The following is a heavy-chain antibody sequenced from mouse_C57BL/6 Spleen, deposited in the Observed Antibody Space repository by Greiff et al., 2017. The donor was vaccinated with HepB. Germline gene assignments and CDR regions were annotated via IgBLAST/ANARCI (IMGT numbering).Heavy chain of an antibody. CDR1: GYTFTSYW. V-gene: IGHV1-50*01. CDR2: IDPSDSYT. CDR3: ARESVGFAY. J-gene: IGHJ3*01. Sequence: VQLQQPGAELVKPGASVKLSCKASGYTFTSYWMQWVKQRPGQGLEWIGEIDPSDSYTNYNQKFKGKATLTVDTSSSTAYMQLSSLTSEDSAVYYCARESVGFAYWGQGTLVTVSA.